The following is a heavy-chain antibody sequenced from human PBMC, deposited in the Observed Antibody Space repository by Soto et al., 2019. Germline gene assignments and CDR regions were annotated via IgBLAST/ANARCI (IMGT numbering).Heavy chain of an antibody. CDR2: ISYDGSNK. J-gene: IGHJ4*02. Sequence: SRRLSCAASAFTFSSYAMHWVRQAPGKGLEWVAVISYDGSNKYYADSVKGRFTTSRDNSKNTLYLQMNSLRAEDTAVYYCARDTLRYSSGWYQFDYWGQGTLVTVSS. CDR1: AFTFSSYA. CDR3: ARDTLRYSSGWYQFDY. D-gene: IGHD6-19*01. V-gene: IGHV3-30-3*01.